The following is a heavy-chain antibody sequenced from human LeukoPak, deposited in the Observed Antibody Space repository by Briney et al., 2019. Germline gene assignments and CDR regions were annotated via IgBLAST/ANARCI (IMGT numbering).Heavy chain of an antibody. CDR2: IYYTGST. D-gene: IGHD3-10*01. Sequence: PSETLSLTCTVAGGSISNYFWIWIRQPPGKGLEYIGYIYYTGSTNYNPSLKSRVTISIDTSKDQFSLELTSVTAADTAVYYCARWNYYGSGSRRLDYWGQGTLVTVSS. J-gene: IGHJ4*02. CDR1: GGSISNYF. CDR3: ARWNYYGSGSRRLDY. V-gene: IGHV4-59*08.